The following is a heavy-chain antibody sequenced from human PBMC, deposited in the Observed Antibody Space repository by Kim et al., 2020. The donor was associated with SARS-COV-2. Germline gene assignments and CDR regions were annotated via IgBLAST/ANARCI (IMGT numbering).Heavy chain of an antibody. CDR2: IKSKTDGGTT. CDR3: TTANYYDSSGKGIDGGY. J-gene: IGHJ4*02. V-gene: IGHV3-15*01. CDR1: GFTFSNAW. D-gene: IGHD3-22*01. Sequence: GGSLRLSCAASGFTFSNAWMSWVRQAPGKGLEWVGRIKSKTDGGTTDYAAPVNGRFTISRDDSKNTLYLQMNSLKTEDTAVYYCTTANYYDSSGKGIDGGYWGQGTLVTVSS.